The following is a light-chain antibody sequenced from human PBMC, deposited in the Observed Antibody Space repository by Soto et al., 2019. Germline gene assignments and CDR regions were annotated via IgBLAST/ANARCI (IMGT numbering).Light chain of an antibody. CDR2: DIS. V-gene: IGKV3D-15*01. Sequence: LTQSVASLWLPPGERATLSCRASESVSSYLAWYQQKPGQAPRLLIYDISNRATGIPARFSGSGSGSEFTLTISGLQSEDVAVYYCQQYNDRPPITFGQGTLLEIK. J-gene: IGKJ5*01. CDR1: ESVSSY. CDR3: QQYNDRPPIT.